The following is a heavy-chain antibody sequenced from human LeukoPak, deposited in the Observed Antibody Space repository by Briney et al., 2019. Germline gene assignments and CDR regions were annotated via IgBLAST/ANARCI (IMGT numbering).Heavy chain of an antibody. CDR1: GFTFSSYG. Sequence: GRSLRLSCAASGFTFSSYGMHWVRQAPGKGLEWVAVISYDGSNKYYADSVKGRFTISRDNSKNTLYLQMNSLRAEDTAVYHCAKDPVGWGQGTLVTVSS. D-gene: IGHD4-23*01. J-gene: IGHJ4*02. CDR2: ISYDGSNK. CDR3: AKDPVG. V-gene: IGHV3-30*18.